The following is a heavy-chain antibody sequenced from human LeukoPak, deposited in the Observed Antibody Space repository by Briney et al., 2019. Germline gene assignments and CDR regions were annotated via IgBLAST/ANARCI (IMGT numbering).Heavy chain of an antibody. V-gene: IGHV3-33*08. Sequence: GGSLRLSCVASGFSFSNYGIHWVRQAPGKGLEWVAVIGNDGRAKYYADSVRGRFTISRDSSENTLYLQMDSLRAEDTAVYYCAREYQLLDYWGQGTLVTVSS. CDR3: AREYQLLDY. D-gene: IGHD2-2*01. CDR1: GFSFSNYG. CDR2: IGNDGRAK. J-gene: IGHJ4*02.